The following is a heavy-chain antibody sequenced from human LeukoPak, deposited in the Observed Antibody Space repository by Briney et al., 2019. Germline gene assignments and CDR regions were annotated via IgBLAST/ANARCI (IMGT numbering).Heavy chain of an antibody. CDR3: VRDGPLSGGDFDY. D-gene: IGHD2-21*01. V-gene: IGHV3-48*04. CDR2: ISSSGDII. CDR1: GFTFSSYW. Sequence: QPGGSLRLSCAASGFTFSSYWMSWVRQAPGKGLEWVSYISSSGDIIYYADSVKGRFTISRDNAKNSLYLQMSSLRAEDTAVYHCVRDGPLSGGDFDYWGQGTLVTVSS. J-gene: IGHJ4*02.